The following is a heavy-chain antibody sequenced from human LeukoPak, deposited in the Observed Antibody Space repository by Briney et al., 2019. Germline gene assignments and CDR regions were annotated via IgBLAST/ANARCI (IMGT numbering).Heavy chain of an antibody. J-gene: IGHJ3*02. V-gene: IGHV3-23*01. CDR3: AKDRGDSSGYYLYDAFDI. Sequence: GGSLRLSCAASGFTFSSYAMSWVRQAPGKGLEWVSAISGSGGSTYYADSVKGRFTISRDNSKNTLYLQMNSLRAEDTAVYYCAKDRGDSSGYYLYDAFDIWGQGTMVTVSS. CDR1: GFTFSSYA. D-gene: IGHD3-22*01. CDR2: ISGSGGST.